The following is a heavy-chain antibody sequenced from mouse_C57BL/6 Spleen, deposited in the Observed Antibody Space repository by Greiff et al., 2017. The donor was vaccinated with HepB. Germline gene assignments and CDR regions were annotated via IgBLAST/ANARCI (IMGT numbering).Heavy chain of an antibody. CDR2: IYPGDGDT. CDR3: ALLSYYAMDY. Sequence: VKLMESGAELVKPGASVKISCKASGYAFSSYWMNWVKQRPGKGLEWIGQIYPGDGDTNYNGKFKGKATLTADKSSSTAYMQLSSLTSEDSAVYFCALLSYYAMDYWGQGTSVTVSS. CDR1: GYAFSSYW. J-gene: IGHJ4*01. V-gene: IGHV1-80*01.